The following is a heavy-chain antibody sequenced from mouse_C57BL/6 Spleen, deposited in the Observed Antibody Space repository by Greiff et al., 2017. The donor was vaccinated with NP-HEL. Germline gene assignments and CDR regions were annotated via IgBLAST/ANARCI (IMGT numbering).Heavy chain of an antibody. CDR1: GFTFSSYG. Sequence: EVQLQESGGDLVKPGGSLKLSCAASGFTFSSYGMSWVRQTPDKRLEWVATISSGGSYTYYPDSVKGRFTISRDNAKNTLYLQMSSLKSEDTAMYYCARHLITTYAMDYWGQGTSVTVSS. J-gene: IGHJ4*01. V-gene: IGHV5-6*01. D-gene: IGHD1-1*01. CDR2: ISSGGSYT. CDR3: ARHLITTYAMDY.